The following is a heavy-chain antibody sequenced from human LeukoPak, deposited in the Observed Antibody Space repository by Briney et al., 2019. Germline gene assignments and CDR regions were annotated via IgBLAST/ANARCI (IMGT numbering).Heavy chain of an antibody. CDR2: IYSGGST. J-gene: IGHJ3*02. CDR1: GFTVSSNY. V-gene: IGHV3-66*01. Sequence: PGGSLRLSCAASGFTVSSNYMSWVRQAPGKGLEWVSVIYSGGSTYYADSVKGRFTISRDNSKNTLYLQMNSLRAEDTAVYYCARALMVRGVSLDAFDIWGQGTMVTVSS. CDR3: ARALMVRGVSLDAFDI. D-gene: IGHD3-10*01.